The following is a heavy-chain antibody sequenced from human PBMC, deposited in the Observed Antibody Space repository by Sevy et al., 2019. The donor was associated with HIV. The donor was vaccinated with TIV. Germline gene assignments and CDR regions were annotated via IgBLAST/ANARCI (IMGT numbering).Heavy chain of an antibody. CDR2: INPNSGGT. CDR3: SRVRVLGGYPTQYYFDY. CDR1: GYTFTGYY. D-gene: IGHD5-12*01. J-gene: IGHJ4*02. Sequence: ASVKVSCKASGYTFTGYYMHWVRQAPGQGLEWMGWINPNSGGTNYAQKFQGRVTMTRDTSISTAYMELSRLRSDDTAVYYWSRVRVLGGYPTQYYFDYWGQGTLVTVSS. V-gene: IGHV1-2*02.